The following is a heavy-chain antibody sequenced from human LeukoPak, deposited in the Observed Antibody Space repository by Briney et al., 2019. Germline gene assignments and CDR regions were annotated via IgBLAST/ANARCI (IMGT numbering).Heavy chain of an antibody. CDR2: INGDGSST. J-gene: IGHJ4*02. D-gene: IGHD4-17*01. CDR1: EFTFW. Sequence: PGGSLRLSCAASEFTFWMHWVRQAPGKGLVWVSQINGDGSSTSYADSVKGRFTISRDNAKNTLYLQMNSLRAEDTAVYYCAKDMNTVTTTFDYWGQGTLVTVSS. V-gene: IGHV3-74*01. CDR3: AKDMNTVTTTFDY.